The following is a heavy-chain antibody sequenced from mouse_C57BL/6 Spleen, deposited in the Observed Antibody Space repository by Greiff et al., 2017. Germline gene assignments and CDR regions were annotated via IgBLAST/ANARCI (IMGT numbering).Heavy chain of an antibody. CDR2: ISSGGSYT. V-gene: IGHV5-6*01. Sequence: VQLKESGGDLVKPGGSLKLSCAASGFTFSSYGMSWVRQTPDKRLEWVATISSGGSYTYYPDSVKGRFTISRDNAKNTLYLQMSSLKSEDTAMYYCARPQIYDGYYPFAYWGQGTLVTVSA. CDR1: GFTFSSYG. D-gene: IGHD2-3*01. J-gene: IGHJ3*01. CDR3: ARPQIYDGYYPFAY.